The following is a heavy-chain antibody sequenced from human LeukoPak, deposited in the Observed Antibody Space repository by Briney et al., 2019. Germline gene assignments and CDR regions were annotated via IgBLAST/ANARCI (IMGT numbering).Heavy chain of an antibody. J-gene: IGHJ4*02. CDR1: GGSISTYY. D-gene: IGHD2-2*01. CDR2: IDYSGST. CDR3: ARHRSSTSWYYY. V-gene: IGHV4-59*08. Sequence: SETLSLTCTVSGGSISTYYWSWIRQPPGKGLEWIGYIDYSGSTNYNPSLKSRVTISVDTSKNQFSLKLSSVTAADTAVYYCARHRSSTSWYYYWGQGTLVTVSS.